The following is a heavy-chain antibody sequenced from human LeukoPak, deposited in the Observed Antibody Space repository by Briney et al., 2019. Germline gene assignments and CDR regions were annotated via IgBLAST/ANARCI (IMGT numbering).Heavy chain of an antibody. J-gene: IGHJ3*01. CDR2: FDPEDGET. V-gene: IGHV1-24*01. CDR3: ARDRSNSSPDAFDL. D-gene: IGHD6-6*01. Sequence: ASVKVSCKVSGYTLTELSMHWVRQAPGRGLEWMGGFDPEDGETVYAQKFQGRVTITTDESTSTAYMELSSLRSEDTAVYFCARDRSNSSPDAFDLWGQGTLVTVSS. CDR1: GYTLTELS.